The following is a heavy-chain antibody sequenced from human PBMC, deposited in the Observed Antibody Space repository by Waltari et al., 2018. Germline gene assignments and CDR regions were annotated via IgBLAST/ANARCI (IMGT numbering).Heavy chain of an antibody. J-gene: IGHJ4*02. Sequence: EVQLVESGGGLVKPGGSLRLSCAASGFTFSSYSMNWVRQAPGKGLEWVSSISSSSSYIYYADSVKGRFTISRDNAKNSLYLQMNSLRAEDTAVYYSAREGITGTTTDYWGQGTLVTVSS. CDR2: ISSSSSYI. CDR3: AREGITGTTTDY. CDR1: GFTFSSYS. V-gene: IGHV3-21*01. D-gene: IGHD1-7*01.